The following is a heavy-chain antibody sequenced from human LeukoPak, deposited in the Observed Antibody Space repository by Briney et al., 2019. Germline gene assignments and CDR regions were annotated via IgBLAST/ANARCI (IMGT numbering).Heavy chain of an antibody. CDR3: ASTNSSGLRHYFDY. J-gene: IGHJ4*02. CDR1: GFTVSSNY. V-gene: IGHV3-66*01. D-gene: IGHD6-19*01. Sequence: GGSLRLSCAASGFTVSSNYMSWVRQAPGKGLEWVSVIYSGGSTYYADSVKGRFTISRDNSKNTLYLQINSLRAEDTAVYYCASTNSSGLRHYFDYWGQGTLVTVSS. CDR2: IYSGGST.